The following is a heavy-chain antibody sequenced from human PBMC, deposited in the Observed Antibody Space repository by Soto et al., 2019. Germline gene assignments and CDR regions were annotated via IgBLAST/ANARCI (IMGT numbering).Heavy chain of an antibody. CDR2: ISYDGSNK. CDR3: ARGGRAYCGGECSGLDY. D-gene: IGHD2-21*01. Sequence: QVQLVESGGGVVQPGRSLRLSCAASGFTFSSYAMHWVRQAPGKGLERVAVISYDGSNKYYADSVKGRFTISRDNSKNTLYLQMNGLRAEVTAVYYCARGGRAYCGGECSGLDYVGQGTLVTVSS. J-gene: IGHJ4*02. V-gene: IGHV3-30-3*01. CDR1: GFTFSSYA.